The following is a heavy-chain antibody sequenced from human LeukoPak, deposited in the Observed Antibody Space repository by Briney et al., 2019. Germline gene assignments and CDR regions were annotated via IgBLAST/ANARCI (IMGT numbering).Heavy chain of an antibody. Sequence: ASVKVSCKASGYSFTNFDINWVRQAAGQGLEWMGWMNPNSGNKGYAQKFQGRVTMTMNTSITTAYMELSSLRSEDTAVYYCARGPQWRGDYYYMDVWGRGTTVTVSS. J-gene: IGHJ6*03. D-gene: IGHD6-19*01. CDR2: MNPNSGNK. CDR1: GYSFTNFD. CDR3: ARGPQWRGDYYYMDV. V-gene: IGHV1-8*01.